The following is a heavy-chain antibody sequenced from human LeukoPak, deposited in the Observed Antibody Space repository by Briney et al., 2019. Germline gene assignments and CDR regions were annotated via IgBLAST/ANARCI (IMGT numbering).Heavy chain of an antibody. D-gene: IGHD2-21*02. CDR3: ARDKVSVTASRAGYYYYYYGVDI. CDR2: IYYSGST. CDR1: GGSVSSGSYY. V-gene: IGHV4-61*03. Sequence: SETLSLTCTVSGGSVSSGSYYWSWIRQPPGKGLEWIGYIYYSGSTNYNPSLKSRVTISVDTSKNHFSLKLSSVTTADTAVYYCARDKVSVTASRAGYYYYYYGVDIWGQGTTVTVSS. J-gene: IGHJ6*02.